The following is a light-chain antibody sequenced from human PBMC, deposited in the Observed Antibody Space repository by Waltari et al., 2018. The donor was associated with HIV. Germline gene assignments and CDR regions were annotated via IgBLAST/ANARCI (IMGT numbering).Light chain of an antibody. V-gene: IGLV2-14*03. CDR3: SSFTSGTTWV. CDR1: SSDIGGYDH. J-gene: IGLJ3*02. Sequence: QSALTQPVSVSGSPGQSITISCTGPSSDIGGYDHFCWYQQHPGRAPKLKIYDVSNRPSGVSDRFSGSKSGNTASLTISGLQTEDEADYYCSSFTSGTTWVFGGGTKVTVL. CDR2: DVS.